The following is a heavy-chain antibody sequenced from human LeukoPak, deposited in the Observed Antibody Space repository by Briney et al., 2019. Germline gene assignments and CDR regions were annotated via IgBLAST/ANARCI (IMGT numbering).Heavy chain of an antibody. J-gene: IGHJ3*02. CDR1: GYTFTSYD. CDR2: INPNSGGT. CDR3: ARVLTEKDAFDI. Sequence: ASVKVSCKASGYTFTSYDINWVRQAPGQGLEWMGWINPNSGGTNYAQKFQGWVTMTRDTSISTAYMELSRLRSDDTAVYYCARVLTEKDAFDIWGQGTMVTVSS. V-gene: IGHV1-2*04.